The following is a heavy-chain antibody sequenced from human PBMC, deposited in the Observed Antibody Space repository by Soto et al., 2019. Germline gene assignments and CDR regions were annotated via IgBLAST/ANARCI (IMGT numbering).Heavy chain of an antibody. CDR3: XXXXXXXWANYYYXYXXDX. J-gene: IGHJ6*02. CDR1: GFTFSVYA. V-gene: IGHV3-23*01. CDR2: VTANGGST. Sequence: EVQLLESGGGFVQPGGSLRLSCAATGFTFSVYAMTWVRQAPGKGLEWVSAVTANGGSTYSADSVKGRFTISRDNSKNTLFLQMNSLRAEXXXXXXXXXXXXXXWANYYYXYXXDXWXXXT.